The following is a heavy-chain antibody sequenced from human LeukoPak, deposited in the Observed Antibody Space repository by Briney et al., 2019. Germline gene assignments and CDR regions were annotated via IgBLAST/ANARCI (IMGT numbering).Heavy chain of an antibody. J-gene: IGHJ4*02. CDR1: GDSISSNYW. CDR2: ISNSGTT. D-gene: IGHD2-15*01. V-gene: IGHV4-4*02. Sequence: SETLSLTCAVSGDSISSNYWWTWVRPPPGKGLQWVGAISNSGTTKYNPALSSRVIISLDKSQNQFSLSLKSVTVADRAVYYCTTVRRGCSSSSCHFENWGQGALVTVSP. CDR3: TTVRRGCSSSSCHFEN.